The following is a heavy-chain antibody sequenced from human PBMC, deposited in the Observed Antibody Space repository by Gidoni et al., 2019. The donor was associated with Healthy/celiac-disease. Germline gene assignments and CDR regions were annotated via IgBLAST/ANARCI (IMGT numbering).Heavy chain of an antibody. V-gene: IGHV4-4*07. CDR2: IYTSGST. J-gene: IGHJ6*02. CDR1: GGSISSYY. D-gene: IGHD3-9*01. Sequence: QVQLQESGPGLVKPSETLSLTCTVSGGSISSYYWSWIRQPAGKGLEWIGRIYTSGSTNYNPSLKSRVTMSVDTSKNQFSLKLSSVTAADTAVYYCARAPFSDDDILTGFSYYYYGMDVWGQGTTVTVSS. CDR3: ARAPFSDDDILTGFSYYYYGMDV.